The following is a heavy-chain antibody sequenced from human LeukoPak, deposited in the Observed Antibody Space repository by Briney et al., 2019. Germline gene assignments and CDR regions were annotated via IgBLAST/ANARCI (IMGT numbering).Heavy chain of an antibody. CDR2: INPNSGGT. CDR1: GYTFTGYY. Sequence: ASVKVSCKASGYTFTGYYMHWVRQAPGQGLEWMGRINPNSGGTNYAQKFQGRVTMTRDTSISTAYMELSRLRSDDTAVYYCARDAYYDSSGYYYDYWGQGTLVNVSS. D-gene: IGHD3-22*01. J-gene: IGHJ4*02. V-gene: IGHV1-2*06. CDR3: ARDAYYDSSGYYYDY.